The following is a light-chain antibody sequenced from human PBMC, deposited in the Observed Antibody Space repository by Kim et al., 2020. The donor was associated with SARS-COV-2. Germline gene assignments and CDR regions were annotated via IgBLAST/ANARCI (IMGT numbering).Light chain of an antibody. CDR3: QVWDSNTGV. Sequence: SVALGQTASITCGGDNIGSRPVHWYQQKPGQAPVLVVYRDTNRPSEIPERFSGSNSGNTATLTISRAQAADEADYYCQVWDSNTGVFGGGTQLTVL. CDR1: NIGSRP. CDR2: RDT. V-gene: IGLV3-9*01. J-gene: IGLJ3*02.